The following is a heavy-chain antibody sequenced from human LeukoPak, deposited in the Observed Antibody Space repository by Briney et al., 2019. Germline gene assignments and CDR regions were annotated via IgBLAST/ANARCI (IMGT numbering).Heavy chain of an antibody. D-gene: IGHD6-6*01. Sequence: KPGGSLRLSCAASGFTFSSYSMNWVRQAPGKGLEWVSSISSSSSYIYYADSVKGRFTISRDNAKNSLYLQMNSLRAEDTAVYYCARDLPTGSDYFDYWGQGTLVTVSS. CDR1: GFTFSSYS. J-gene: IGHJ4*02. CDR3: ARDLPTGSDYFDY. V-gene: IGHV3-21*01. CDR2: ISSSSSYI.